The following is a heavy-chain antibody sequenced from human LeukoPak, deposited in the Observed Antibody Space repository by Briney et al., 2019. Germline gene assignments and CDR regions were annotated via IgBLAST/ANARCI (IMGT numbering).Heavy chain of an antibody. CDR3: ARHPFSVVVAATADY. Sequence: PSETLSLTCTVSDGSISSSSYYWGWIRQPPGKGLEWIGSIYYSGSTYYNPSLKSRVTISVDTSKNQFSLKLSSVTAADTAVYYCARHPFSVVVAATADYWGQGTLVTVSS. D-gene: IGHD2-15*01. CDR1: DGSISSSSYY. J-gene: IGHJ4*02. CDR2: IYYSGST. V-gene: IGHV4-39*01.